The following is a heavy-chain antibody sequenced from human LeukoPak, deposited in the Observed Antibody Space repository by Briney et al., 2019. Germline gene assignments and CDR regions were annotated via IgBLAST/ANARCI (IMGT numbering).Heavy chain of an antibody. J-gene: IGHJ6*03. CDR1: GFAFSGYS. D-gene: IGHD2/OR15-2a*01. CDR3: ARVSVGQGGDHILFYMDV. Sequence: GGSLRLSCAASGFAFSGYSMTWVRQAPGKGLEWVASMTSSSTYIDYADSVKGRFTLSRDNAENSLYLQMHSLRVDDMAVYYCARVSVGQGGDHILFYMDVWGKGTTVTVSS. CDR2: MTSSSTYI. V-gene: IGHV3-21*01.